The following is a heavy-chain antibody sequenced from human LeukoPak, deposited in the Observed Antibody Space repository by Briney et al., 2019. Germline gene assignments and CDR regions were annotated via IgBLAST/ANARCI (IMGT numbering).Heavy chain of an antibody. CDR2: INSDGSST. CDR1: GFTFSSYW. J-gene: IGHJ5*02. V-gene: IGHV3-74*01. CDR3: AGSASHNWFDP. Sequence: GVSLRLSCAASGFTFSSYWMHWVRQVPGKGLVWVSRINSDGSSTSYADSVKGRFTISRDSAKNTLYLQMNSLRVEDTAVYYCAGSASHNWFDPWGQGTLVTVSS. D-gene: IGHD2-2*01.